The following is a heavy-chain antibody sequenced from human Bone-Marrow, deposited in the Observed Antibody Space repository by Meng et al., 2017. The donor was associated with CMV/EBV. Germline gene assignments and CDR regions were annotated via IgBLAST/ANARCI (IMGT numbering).Heavy chain of an antibody. CDR1: GGSLSGSY. J-gene: IGHJ4*02. D-gene: IGHD3-10*01. V-gene: IGHV4-34*01. CDR2: INHSGST. Sequence: GGSLSGSYWSWLRQPPGKGLEWIGEINHSGSTNYTPSLKSRVTISVDTSKNQFSLKLSSVTAANTAVYYCARGRGRWFGELLYGSDYWGQGTLVTVSS. CDR3: ARGRGRWFGELLYGSDY.